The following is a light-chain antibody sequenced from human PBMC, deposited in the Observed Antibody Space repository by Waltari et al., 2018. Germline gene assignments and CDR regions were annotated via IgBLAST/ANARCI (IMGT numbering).Light chain of an antibody. CDR1: QSVFHSSNKKNY. V-gene: IGKV4-1*01. CDR2: WAS. J-gene: IGKJ1*01. CDR3: HQCRTDPRT. Sequence: DIVMTQSPDSPAVSLGAGATINCRSSQSVFHSSNKKNYLAWYQQKPGQPPKLLIYWASIRASGVPDRFSGSGSGTDFTLTISSLQAEDVAVYYCHQCRTDPRTFGQGTKVEIK.